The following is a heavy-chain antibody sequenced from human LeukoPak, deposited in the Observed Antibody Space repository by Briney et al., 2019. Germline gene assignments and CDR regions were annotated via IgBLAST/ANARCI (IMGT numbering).Heavy chain of an antibody. Sequence: SETLSLTCTVSGGSISSGGYYWRWIRQHPGKGLEWIGYIYYSGSTYYNPSLKSRVTISVDTSKNQFSLKLSSVTAADTAVYYCARVRSAHSSSPPWFDPWGQGTLVTVSS. CDR1: GGSISSGGYY. V-gene: IGHV4-31*03. D-gene: IGHD6-13*01. J-gene: IGHJ5*02. CDR2: IYYSGST. CDR3: ARVRSAHSSSPPWFDP.